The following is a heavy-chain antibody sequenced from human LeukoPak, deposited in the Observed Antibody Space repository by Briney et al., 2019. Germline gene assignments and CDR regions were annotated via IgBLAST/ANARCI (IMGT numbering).Heavy chain of an antibody. V-gene: IGHV3-30*04. CDR3: AKDIGVRGVVPNFDY. J-gene: IGHJ4*02. CDR2: IGHDGADK. Sequence: PGRSLRLSCAASGFTFSHYALHWVRQAPGKGLEWVALIGHDGADKYYADSVKGRFLISRDNSKNMLFLQMNSLRAEDTALYYCAKDIGVRGVVPNFDYWGQGTLVTVSS. CDR1: GFTFSHYA. D-gene: IGHD3-10*01.